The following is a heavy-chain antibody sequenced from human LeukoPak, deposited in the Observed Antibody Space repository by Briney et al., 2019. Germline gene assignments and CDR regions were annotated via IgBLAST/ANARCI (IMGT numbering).Heavy chain of an antibody. CDR1: GYKFRDYG. CDR2: ISGYNGDT. D-gene: IGHD4-17*01. CDR3: ARGPDYGDADF. V-gene: IGHV1-18*01. J-gene: IGHJ4*02. Sequence: ASVKVSCKASGYKFRDYGISWVRQAPGQGLEWMGWISGYNGDTNYAQSFQGRVTMTSDTPTSVAYLDLRSLGSGDTAVYYCARGPDYGDADFWGQGTLVTVSS.